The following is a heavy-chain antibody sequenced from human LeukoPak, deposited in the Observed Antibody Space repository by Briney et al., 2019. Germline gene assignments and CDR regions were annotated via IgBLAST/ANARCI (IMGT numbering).Heavy chain of an antibody. CDR2: INTNTGNP. V-gene: IGHV7-4-1*02. J-gene: IGHJ6*02. D-gene: IGHD3-10*01. CDR3: ARAFGSFYYYYYYGMDV. CDR1: GYTFTGYY. Sequence: GASVKVSCKASGYTFTGYYMHWVRQAPGQGLEWMGWINTNTGNPTYAQGFTGRFVFSLDTSVSTAYLQISSLKAEDTAVYYCARAFGSFYYYYYYGMDVWGQGTTVTVSS.